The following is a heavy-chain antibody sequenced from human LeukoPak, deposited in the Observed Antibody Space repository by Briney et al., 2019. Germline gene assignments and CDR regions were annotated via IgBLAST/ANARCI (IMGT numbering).Heavy chain of an antibody. V-gene: IGHV3-21*01. CDR3: ARDRSRGLLDAFDI. CDR1: GFTFSSYG. CDR2: ISSGSSYI. J-gene: IGHJ3*02. D-gene: IGHD5-18*01. Sequence: GGSLRLSCAASGFTFSSYGMSWVRQAPGKGLEWVSSISSGSSYIYYADSMKGRFTISRDNAKNSLYLQMNSLRAEDTAVYYCARDRSRGLLDAFDIWGQGTMVTVSS.